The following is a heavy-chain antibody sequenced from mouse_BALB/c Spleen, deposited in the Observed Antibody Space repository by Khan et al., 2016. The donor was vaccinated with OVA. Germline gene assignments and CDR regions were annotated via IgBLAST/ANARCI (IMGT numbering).Heavy chain of an antibody. CDR2: ISTYYGDA. CDR1: GYTFTDFT. Sequence: VQLQQSGAELVRPGVSVKISCKGSGYTFTDFTLHWVKQSHAMSLEWIGVISTYYGDATYNQRFKDKATMTVDKSSSTAYMELARLTSEDSAIXSGKRGGGGNRFAYWGQGTLVTVSA. V-gene: IGHV1S137*01. D-gene: IGHD2-1*01. J-gene: IGHJ3*01. CDR3: KRGGGGNRFAY.